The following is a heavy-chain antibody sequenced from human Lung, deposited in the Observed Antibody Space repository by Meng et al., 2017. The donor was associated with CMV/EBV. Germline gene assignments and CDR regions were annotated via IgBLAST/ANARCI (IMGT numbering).Heavy chain of an antibody. Sequence: ASVXVSXKASGYTFTDYYMHWVRQAPGQGLERMGWINPNSGGTNYAQKFQGRVAMTRDTSISTAYMELSRPRSDDTAVYYCARPIGPSRDYYYGMDVWGQGXTVTVSS. D-gene: IGHD2/OR15-2a*01. V-gene: IGHV1-2*02. CDR2: INPNSGGT. CDR3: ARPIGPSRDYYYGMDV. J-gene: IGHJ6*02. CDR1: GYTFTDYY.